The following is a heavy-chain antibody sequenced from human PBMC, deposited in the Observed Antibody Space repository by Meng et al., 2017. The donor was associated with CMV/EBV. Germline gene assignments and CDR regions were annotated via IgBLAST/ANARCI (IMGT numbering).Heavy chain of an antibody. Sequence: GSLRLSCAASGFTFSSYSMNWVRQAPGKGLEWVSYLSSSSSTIYYADSVKGRFTISRDNAKNSLYLQMNSLRAEDTAVYYCARDLKPAAVVFWYYYYGMDVWGQGTTVTVSS. J-gene: IGHJ6*02. D-gene: IGHD2-2*01. CDR3: ARDLKPAAVVFWYYYYGMDV. V-gene: IGHV3-48*04. CDR2: LSSSSSTI. CDR1: GFTFSSYS.